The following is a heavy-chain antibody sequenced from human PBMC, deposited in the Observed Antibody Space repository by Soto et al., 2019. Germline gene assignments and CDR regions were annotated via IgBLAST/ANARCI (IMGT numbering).Heavy chain of an antibody. Sequence: EVQLVESGGGLIQPGGSLRLSCAASGFTFSGYWMHWVRQAPGKGLEWVSRIKSDGSGTTYADSVKGRFSISRDNAKNTVYLQMDSLRVEDTAVYYCARSEMTYNWNDWGQGTLVTVSS. CDR2: IKSDGSGT. J-gene: IGHJ4*02. V-gene: IGHV3-74*03. CDR1: GFTFSGYW. CDR3: ARSEMTYNWND. D-gene: IGHD1-20*01.